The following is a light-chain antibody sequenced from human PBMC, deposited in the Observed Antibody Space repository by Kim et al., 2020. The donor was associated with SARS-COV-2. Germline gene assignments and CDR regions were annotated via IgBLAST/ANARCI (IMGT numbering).Light chain of an antibody. V-gene: IGLV6-57*01. J-gene: IGLJ2*01. CDR1: SGRIASNY. CDR2: EDN. CDR3: QSYDSSIVV. Sequence: GKTVTIYCTHSSGRIASNYVQWYQQRPGSSPTTVIYEDNQRPSGVPDRFSGSIDSSSNSASLTITGLKTGDEADYYCQSYDSSIVVFGGGTQLTVL.